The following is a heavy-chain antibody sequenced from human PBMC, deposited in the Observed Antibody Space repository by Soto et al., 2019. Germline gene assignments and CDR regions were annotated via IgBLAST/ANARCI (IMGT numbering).Heavy chain of an antibody. J-gene: IGHJ6*02. CDR2: INHDGSEK. Sequence: GGSLRLSCAGSQFTFSNYWMNWVRQAPGKGLEWVANINHDGSEKYHVDSVKGRFTISRDIAKNSLFLQMNSLRADDTAVYYCARASPGMDVWGQGTTVTVSS. CDR1: QFTFSNYW. CDR3: ARASPGMDV. V-gene: IGHV3-7*01.